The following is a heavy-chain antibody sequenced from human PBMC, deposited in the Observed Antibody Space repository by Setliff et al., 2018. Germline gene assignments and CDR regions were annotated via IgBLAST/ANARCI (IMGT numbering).Heavy chain of an antibody. CDR2: IYYTGST. D-gene: IGHD1-1*01. Sequence: LSLTCTVSGGSISSSSHYWGWIRRPPGKGLEWIGSIYYTGSTYYNPSLKSRVTMSVDTSKRQFSLKLGSATAADTAVYYCARDMGQPYYFESWGLGTLVTVSS. V-gene: IGHV4-39*07. CDR1: GGSISSSSHY. CDR3: ARDMGQPYYFES. J-gene: IGHJ4*02.